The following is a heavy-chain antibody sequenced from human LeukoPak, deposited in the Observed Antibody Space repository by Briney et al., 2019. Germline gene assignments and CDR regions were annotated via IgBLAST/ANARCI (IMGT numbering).Heavy chain of an antibody. V-gene: IGHV3-30*18. Sequence: GGSLRLSCAASGFIFSSYGMHWVRQAPGKGLEWVAVISYDGSNKYYADSVKGRFTISRDNSKNTLYLQMNSLRAEDTAVYYCAKGLTTSKIYYYYGMDVWGQGTTVTVSS. J-gene: IGHJ6*02. D-gene: IGHD4-17*01. CDR1: GFIFSSYG. CDR3: AKGLTTSKIYYYYGMDV. CDR2: ISYDGSNK.